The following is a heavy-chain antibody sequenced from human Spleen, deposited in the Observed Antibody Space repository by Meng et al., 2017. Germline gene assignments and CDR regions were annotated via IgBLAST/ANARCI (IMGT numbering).Heavy chain of an antibody. V-gene: IGHV3-30*01. J-gene: IGHJ5*02. D-gene: IGHD3-16*02. CDR1: GFPLNTYA. CDR3: AGARYTSSSGRWFDP. Sequence: QGEVGVSGVGVVQPGRFLRLSCVASGFPLNTYAMHWVRQAPGKGLEWVAVISYDASSNNYVDSVKGRFTISRDNSKNTLYLQMNSLRTEDTAVYFCAGARYTSSSGRWFDPWGQGTLVTVSS. CDR2: ISYDASSN.